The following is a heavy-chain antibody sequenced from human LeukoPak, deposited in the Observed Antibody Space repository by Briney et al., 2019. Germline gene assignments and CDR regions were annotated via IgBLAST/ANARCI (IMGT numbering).Heavy chain of an antibody. CDR2: ISAYNGNT. CDR3: ATHLLIAAAGTVDY. D-gene: IGHD6-13*01. V-gene: IGHV1-18*01. J-gene: IGHJ4*02. CDR1: GYTFTSYG. Sequence: ASVKVSCKASGYTFTSYGISWVRQAPGQGLEWMGWISAYNGNTNYAQKLQGRVTMTTDTSTSTAYMELRSLRSDDTAVYYCATHLLIAAAGTVDYWGQGTLVTVSS.